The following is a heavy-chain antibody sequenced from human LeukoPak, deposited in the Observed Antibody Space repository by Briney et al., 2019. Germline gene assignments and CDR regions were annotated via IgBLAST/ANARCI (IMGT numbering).Heavy chain of an antibody. Sequence: GGSLRLSCVASGFTFSTYWMSWVRQAPGKGLEWVANINQDGSEKPYLDAVKGRFTISRDNAKKSLYLQMNSLRAEDTAVYYCARDRVNFFDDWGQGTLVTASS. V-gene: IGHV3-7*01. CDR2: INQDGSEK. J-gene: IGHJ4*02. CDR3: ARDRVNFFDD. CDR1: GFTFSTYW. D-gene: IGHD3-10*01.